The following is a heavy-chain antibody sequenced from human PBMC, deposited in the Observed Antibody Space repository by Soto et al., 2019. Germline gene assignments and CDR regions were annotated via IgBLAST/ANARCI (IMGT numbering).Heavy chain of an antibody. J-gene: IGHJ4*02. CDR2: IIPIFGTA. CDR3: AIEYYYDSSGYSDY. V-gene: IGHV1-69*06. CDR1: GGTFSSHA. Sequence: ASVKVSCKASGGTFSSHAISWVRQAPGQGLEWMGGIIPIFGTANYAQKFQGRVTITADKSTSTAYMELSSLRSEDTAVYYCAIEYYYDSSGYSDYWGQGTLVTASS. D-gene: IGHD3-22*01.